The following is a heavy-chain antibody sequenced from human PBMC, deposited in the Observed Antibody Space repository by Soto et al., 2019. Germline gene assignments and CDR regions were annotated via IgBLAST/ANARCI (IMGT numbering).Heavy chain of an antibody. CDR1: GFTFSSYG. Sequence: GGSLRLSCAASGFTFSSYGMHWVRQAPGKGLEWVAVISYDGSNKYYADSVKGRFTISRDNSKNTLYLQMNSLRAEDTAVYYCAKDTGGYSGYEAADYWGQGTLVTVSS. J-gene: IGHJ4*02. D-gene: IGHD5-12*01. CDR3: AKDTGGYSGYEAADY. V-gene: IGHV3-30*18. CDR2: ISYDGSNK.